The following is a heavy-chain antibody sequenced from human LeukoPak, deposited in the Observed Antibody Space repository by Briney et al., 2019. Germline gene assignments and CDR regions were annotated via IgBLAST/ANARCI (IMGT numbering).Heavy chain of an antibody. V-gene: IGHV3-21*01. Sequence: GGSLRLSCAASGFTFNSYNMNWVRQAPGKGLEWVSSISGSSSYIYYADSVKGRFTISRDNAKNSLYLQMNSLRAEDTAVYYCARDPGTREVAATSDYWGQGTLVTVSS. J-gene: IGHJ4*02. D-gene: IGHD6-19*01. CDR3: ARDPGTREVAATSDY. CDR1: GFTFNSYN. CDR2: ISGSSSYI.